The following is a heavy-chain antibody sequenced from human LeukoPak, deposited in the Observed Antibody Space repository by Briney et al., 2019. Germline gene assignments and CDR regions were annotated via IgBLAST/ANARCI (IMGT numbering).Heavy chain of an antibody. V-gene: IGHV3-23*01. CDR1: GFSFDRYA. CDR2: ISYSGASP. D-gene: IGHD4/OR15-4a*01. J-gene: IGHJ3*01. CDR3: AKDSSVLPNALDL. Sequence: GGSLRLPCAASGFSFDRYAMTWVRQTPGKGLEWVSAISYSGASPYYGDSVKGRFTISRDNSKNTVYLQMNSLRDEDTALYYCAKDSSVLPNALDLWGQGTVVTVSS.